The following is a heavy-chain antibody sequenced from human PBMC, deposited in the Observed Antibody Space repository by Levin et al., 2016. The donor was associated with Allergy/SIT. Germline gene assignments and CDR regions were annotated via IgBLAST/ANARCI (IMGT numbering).Heavy chain of an antibody. D-gene: IGHD3-3*01. J-gene: IGHJ5*02. CDR1: GGSFSGYY. V-gene: IGHV4-34*01. CDR2: INHSGST. Sequence: SQTLSLTCAVYGGSFSGYYWSWIRQPPGKGLEWIGEINHSGSTNYNPSLKSRVTISVDTSKNQFSLKLSSVTAADTAVYYCATLRFLEWLSPSGPFDPWGQGTLVTVSS. CDR3: ATLRFLEWLSPSGPFDP.